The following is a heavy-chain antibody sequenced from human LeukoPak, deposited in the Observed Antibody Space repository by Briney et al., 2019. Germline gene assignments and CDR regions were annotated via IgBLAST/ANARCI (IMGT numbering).Heavy chain of an antibody. V-gene: IGHV4-34*01. CDR1: GGSFSGYY. D-gene: IGHD6-13*01. Sequence: PSETLSLTCAVYGGSFSGYYWSWIRQPPGKGLEWIGEINHSGSTNYNPSLKSRVTISVDTSKNQFSLRLSSVTAADTAVYYCARRWIAAAARGWFDPWGQGTLVTVSS. CDR3: ARRWIAAAARGWFDP. CDR2: INHSGST. J-gene: IGHJ5*02.